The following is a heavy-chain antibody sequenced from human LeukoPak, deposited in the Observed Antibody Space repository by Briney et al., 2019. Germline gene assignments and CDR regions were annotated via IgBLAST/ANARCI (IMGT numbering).Heavy chain of an antibody. D-gene: IGHD2-15*01. CDR1: GGSISSSSYY. Sequence: SETLSLTCTVSGGSISSSSYYWGWIRQPPGKGLERIGYIYYSGSTNYNPSLKSRVTISVDTSKNQFSLKLSSVTAADTAVYYCARGGVDCSGGSCYLFDPWGQGTLVTVSS. V-gene: IGHV4-61*05. CDR2: IYYSGST. CDR3: ARGGVDCSGGSCYLFDP. J-gene: IGHJ5*02.